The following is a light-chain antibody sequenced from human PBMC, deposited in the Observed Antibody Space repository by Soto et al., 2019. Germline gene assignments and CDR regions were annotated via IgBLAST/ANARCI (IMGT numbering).Light chain of an antibody. Sequence: DIQLTQSPSFLSASVGDRVTITCRASQGLKSYFAWYQQKAGKAPKLLLYATSTLQSVFPSRFSGSGSGTEFTLTISSLQPEYFATYYCQQLNTYPVTFGGGTKVEIK. V-gene: IGKV1-9*01. J-gene: IGKJ4*01. CDR2: ATS. CDR1: QGLKSY. CDR3: QQLNTYPVT.